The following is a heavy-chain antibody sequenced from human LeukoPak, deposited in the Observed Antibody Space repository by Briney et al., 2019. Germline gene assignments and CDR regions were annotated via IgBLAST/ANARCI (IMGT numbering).Heavy chain of an antibody. CDR2: IYYSGST. J-gene: IGHJ4*02. D-gene: IGHD5-18*01. CDR3: ARQSAMGSFDY. CDR1: GGSISSYY. V-gene: IGHV4-59*08. Sequence: SETLSLTCTVSGGSISSYYWSWIRQPPGKGLEWIGYIYYSGSTNHNPSLESRVTISVDTSKNQFSLKLSSVTAADTAVYYCARQSAMGSFDYWGQGTLVTVSS.